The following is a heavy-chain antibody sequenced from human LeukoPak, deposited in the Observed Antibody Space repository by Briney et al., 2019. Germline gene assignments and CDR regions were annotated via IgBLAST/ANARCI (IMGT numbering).Heavy chain of an antibody. J-gene: IGHJ4*02. Sequence: PGGSLRLSCAAPGFAFSTYWMHWVRQPPGKGPVWVSRINSDGRSTTYADSVKGRFTISRDNAKNTLYLQMNSLRAEDTAVYYCATSPLDSRYFFDYWGQGTPVTVSS. V-gene: IGHV3-74*01. D-gene: IGHD6-13*01. CDR3: ATSPLDSRYFFDY. CDR2: INSDGRST. CDR1: GFAFSTYW.